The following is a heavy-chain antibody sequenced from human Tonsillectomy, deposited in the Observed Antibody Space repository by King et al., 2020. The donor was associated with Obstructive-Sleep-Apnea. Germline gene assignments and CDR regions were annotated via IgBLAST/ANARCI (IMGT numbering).Heavy chain of an antibody. V-gene: IGHV4-34*01. CDR1: GGSFSGYY. D-gene: IGHD3-9*01. CDR3: ARGPAFLTGLSSCAFDI. J-gene: IGHJ3*02. CDR2: INHSGST. Sequence: VQLQQWGAGLLKPSETLSLTCAVYGGSFSGYYWSWIRQPPGKGLEWIREINHSGSTNYNPSLKSRVTISVDTSKNQFSLKLRSVTAADTAVYYCARGPAFLTGLSSCAFDIWGQGTMVTVSS.